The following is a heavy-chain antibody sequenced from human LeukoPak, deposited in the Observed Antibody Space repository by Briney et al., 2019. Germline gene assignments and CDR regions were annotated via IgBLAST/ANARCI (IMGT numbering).Heavy chain of an antibody. V-gene: IGHV4-34*01. J-gene: IGHJ2*01. Sequence: SETLSLTCTVSGGSISGYYWTWIRQSPGKGLEWIGEINHSGSTNYNPSLMRRVTMSVDTSKNQFSLNLTAVTAADTAVYYCAEAPNYWYFDLWGRGTLVTVSS. CDR2: INHSGST. CDR1: GGSISGYY. CDR3: AEAPNYWYFDL.